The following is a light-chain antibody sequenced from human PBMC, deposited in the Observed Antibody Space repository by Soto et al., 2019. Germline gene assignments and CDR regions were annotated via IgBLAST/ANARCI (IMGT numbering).Light chain of an antibody. CDR2: KDS. CDR1: VLAKKY. V-gene: IGLV3-27*01. Sequence: SYELTQPSSVSVSPGQTARITCSGDVLAKKYARWFQQKPGQAPVLVIDKDSERPSGIPERFSGSSSGTTVTLTISGAQVEDEADYYCYSAADNHRVFGGGTKLTVL. CDR3: YSAADNHRV. J-gene: IGLJ3*02.